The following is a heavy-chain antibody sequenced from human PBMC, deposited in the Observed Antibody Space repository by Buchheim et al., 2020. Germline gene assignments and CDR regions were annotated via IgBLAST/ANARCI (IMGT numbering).Heavy chain of an antibody. V-gene: IGHV3-43*01. D-gene: IGHD3-22*01. J-gene: IGHJ6*02. Sequence: EVQLVESGGVVVQPGGSLRLSCAASGFTFDDYTMHWVRQAPGKGLEWVSLISWDGGSTYYADSVKGRFTISRDNSKHSLYLQMNSLRTEDTALYYCAKDIRSGPMIVDYYGMDVWGQGTT. CDR3: AKDIRSGPMIVDYYGMDV. CDR1: GFTFDDYT. CDR2: ISWDGGST.